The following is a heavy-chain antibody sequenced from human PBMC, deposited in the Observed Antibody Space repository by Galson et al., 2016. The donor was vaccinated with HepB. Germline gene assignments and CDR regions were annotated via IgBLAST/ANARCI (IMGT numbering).Heavy chain of an antibody. D-gene: IGHD3-10*01. CDR3: AREETMIRGLAFDV. CDR1: GGSINSADYF. V-gene: IGHV4-31*03. CDR2: ITYRGTT. Sequence: TLSLTCTVSGGSINSADYFWTWIRQHPGKGLEWVGYITYRGTTYYNPSLKSRVAISIDASKTQFSLNLSSVTGADTAIYYCAREETMIRGLAFDVWGQGTMVTVSS. J-gene: IGHJ3*01.